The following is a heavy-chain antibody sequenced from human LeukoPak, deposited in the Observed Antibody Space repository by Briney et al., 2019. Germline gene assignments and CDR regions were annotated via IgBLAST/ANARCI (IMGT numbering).Heavy chain of an antibody. CDR2: INHSGST. CDR3: ARHDRDCSSTSCYHYMDV. D-gene: IGHD2-2*01. Sequence: SETLSLTCAVYGGSFSGYYWSWIRQPPGKGLEWIGEINHSGSTNYNPSLKSRVTISVDTSKNQFSLKLSFVTAADTAVYYCARHDRDCSSTSCYHYMDVWGKGTTVTVSS. J-gene: IGHJ6*03. CDR1: GGSFSGYY. V-gene: IGHV4-34*01.